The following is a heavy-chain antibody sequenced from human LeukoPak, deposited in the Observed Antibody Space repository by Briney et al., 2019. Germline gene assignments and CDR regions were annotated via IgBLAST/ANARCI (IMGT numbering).Heavy chain of an antibody. D-gene: IGHD1-26*01. CDR1: GYSISSGYY. CDR3: ARWDFGGATIRHFDY. J-gene: IGHJ4*02. CDR2: IYHSGST. V-gene: IGHV4-38-2*02. Sequence: KSSETLSHTCTVSGYSISSGYYWGRIRQPPGKGLEWIGSIYHSGSTYYNPSLKSRVTISVDTSKNQFSLKLSSVTAADTAVYYYARWDFGGATIRHFDYWGQGTLVTVSS.